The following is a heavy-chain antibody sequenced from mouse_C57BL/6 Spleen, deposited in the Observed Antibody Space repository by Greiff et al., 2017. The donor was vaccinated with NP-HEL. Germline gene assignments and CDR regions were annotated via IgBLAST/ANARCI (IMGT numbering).Heavy chain of an antibody. J-gene: IGHJ3*01. CDR2: IYPGDGDT. CDR3: ARGGTAQALAWFAY. Sequence: QVQLKESGPELVKPGASVKISCKASGYAFSSSWMNWVKQRPGKGLEWIGRIYPGDGDTNYNGKFKGKATLTADKSSSTAYMQLSSLTAEDSAVYFCARGGTAQALAWFAYWGQGTLVTVSA. D-gene: IGHD3-2*02. V-gene: IGHV1-82*01. CDR1: GYAFSSSW.